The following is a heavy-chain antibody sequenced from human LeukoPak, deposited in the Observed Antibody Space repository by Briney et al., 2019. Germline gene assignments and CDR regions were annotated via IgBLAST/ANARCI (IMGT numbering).Heavy chain of an antibody. CDR3: ASGKVATIPHLDC. D-gene: IGHD5-12*01. CDR2: IYYSGST. V-gene: IGHV4-59*11. J-gene: IGHJ4*02. CDR1: GGSISSHY. Sequence: PSETLSLTCTVSGGSISSHYWSWIRQPPGKGLEWIGYIYYSGSTNYNPSLKSRVTISVDTSKNQFSLKLSSVTAADTAVYYCASGKVATIPHLDCWGQGTLVTVSS.